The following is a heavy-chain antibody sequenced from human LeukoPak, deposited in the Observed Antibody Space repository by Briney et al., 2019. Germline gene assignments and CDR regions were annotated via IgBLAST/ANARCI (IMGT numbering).Heavy chain of an antibody. V-gene: IGHV3-66*02. CDR1: GFTFRSYW. Sequence: GGSLRLSCAASGFTFRSYWMSWVRQAPGKGLEWVSVIYSGGSTYYADSVKGRFTISRDNSKNTLYLQMNSLRAEDTAVYYCARDSSSSGGYYYGMDVWGQGTTVTVSS. CDR2: IYSGGST. J-gene: IGHJ6*02. CDR3: ARDSSSSGGYYYGMDV. D-gene: IGHD6-6*01.